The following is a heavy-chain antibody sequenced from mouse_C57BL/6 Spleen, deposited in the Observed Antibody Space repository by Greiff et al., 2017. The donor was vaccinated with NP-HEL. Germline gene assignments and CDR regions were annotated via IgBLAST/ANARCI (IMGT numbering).Heavy chain of an antibody. V-gene: IGHV5-6*01. J-gene: IGHJ4*01. CDR2: ISSGGSYT. Sequence: EVQLVESGGDLVKPGGSLKLSCAASGFTFSSYGMSWVRQTPDKRLEWVATISSGGSYTYYPDSVKGRFTISRDNAKNTLYLQMSSLKSEDTAMYYCARLVYYGSRDYAMDYWGQGTSVTVSS. D-gene: IGHD1-1*01. CDR1: GFTFSSYG. CDR3: ARLVYYGSRDYAMDY.